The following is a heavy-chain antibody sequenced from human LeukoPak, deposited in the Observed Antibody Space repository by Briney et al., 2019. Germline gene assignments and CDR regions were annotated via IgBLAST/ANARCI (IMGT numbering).Heavy chain of an antibody. Sequence: TLXLTCTVSGGSISSGGYYWSWIRQPPGKGLEWIGYIYHSGSTYYNPSLKSRVTISVDRSKNQFSLKLSSVTAADTAVYYCARDCSSTSPNNWFDPWGQGTLVTVSS. D-gene: IGHD2-2*01. V-gene: IGHV4-30-2*01. CDR1: GGSISSGGYY. CDR2: IYHSGST. J-gene: IGHJ5*02. CDR3: ARDCSSTSPNNWFDP.